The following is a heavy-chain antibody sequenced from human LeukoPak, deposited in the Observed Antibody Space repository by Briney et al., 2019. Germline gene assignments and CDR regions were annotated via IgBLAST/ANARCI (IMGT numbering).Heavy chain of an antibody. CDR1: GGSISSSSYY. D-gene: IGHD3-22*01. CDR2: IYYSGST. V-gene: IGHV4-39*01. Sequence: KTSETLSLTCTVSGGSISSSSYYWGWIRQPPGKGLEWIGSIYYSGSTYYNPSLKSRVTISVDTSKNQFSLKLSSVTAADTAVYFCARGSDSSALGSYYFDYWGQGTLVTVSS. J-gene: IGHJ4*02. CDR3: ARGSDSSALGSYYFDY.